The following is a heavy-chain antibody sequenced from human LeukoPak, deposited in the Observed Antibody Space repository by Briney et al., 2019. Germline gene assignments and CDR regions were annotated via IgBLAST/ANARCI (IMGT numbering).Heavy chain of an antibody. Sequence: SETLSLTCTVSGGSISSGDYYWSWIRQPPGKGLEWIGYIYYSGSTYYNPSLKSRVTISVDTSKNQFSLKLSSVTVADTAVYYCARDPYGRYSYGPQGSTHWGQGTLVTVSS. J-gene: IGHJ4*02. CDR1: GGSISSGDYY. CDR2: IYYSGST. CDR3: ARDPYGRYSYGPQGSTH. V-gene: IGHV4-30-4*01. D-gene: IGHD5-18*01.